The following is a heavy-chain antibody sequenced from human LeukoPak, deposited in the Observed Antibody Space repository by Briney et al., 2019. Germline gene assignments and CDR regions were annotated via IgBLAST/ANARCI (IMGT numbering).Heavy chain of an antibody. Sequence: SXXXXXGWXXQXPGXXXEWIGSIYYSGSTYYNPSLKSRFTIXXXTSXNQXSLKLSSVTAAGAAVYXXXXXXXXXRTPSGARDYWGQGTLVTVSS. CDR2: IYYSGST. J-gene: IGHJ4*02. CDR3: XXXXXXXRTPSGARDY. V-gene: IGHV4-39*07. D-gene: IGHD1-14*01. CDR1: SXXXX.